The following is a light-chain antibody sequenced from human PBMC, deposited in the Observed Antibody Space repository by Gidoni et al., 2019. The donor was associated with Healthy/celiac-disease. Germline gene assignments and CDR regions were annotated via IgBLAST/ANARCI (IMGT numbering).Light chain of an antibody. CDR1: QSVSSN. Sequence: ELVITQSPATLSVSPGERATLSCRASQSVSSNSAWYQQKPGQAPRRLIYGASTRATGIPARFSGSGSGTEFTLTISSRQSEDFAVYYCQQYNNWPPWTFGQGTKVEIK. CDR3: QQYNNWPPWT. CDR2: GAS. J-gene: IGKJ1*01. V-gene: IGKV3-15*01.